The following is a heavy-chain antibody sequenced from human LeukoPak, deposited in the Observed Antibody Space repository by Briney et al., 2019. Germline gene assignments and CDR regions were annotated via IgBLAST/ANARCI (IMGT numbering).Heavy chain of an antibody. J-gene: IGHJ4*02. CDR1: GFTFSSYA. V-gene: IGHV3-23*01. CDR2: ISGSGGST. Sequence: PGGSLRLSCAASGFTFSSYAMSWVRQAPGKGLEWVSAISGSGGSTYYADSVKGRFTISRDNSKNTLYLQMNSLRAEDTAVYYCAKGFLPNYYDSSAQGDYWGQGTLVTVSS. D-gene: IGHD3-22*01. CDR3: AKGFLPNYYDSSAQGDY.